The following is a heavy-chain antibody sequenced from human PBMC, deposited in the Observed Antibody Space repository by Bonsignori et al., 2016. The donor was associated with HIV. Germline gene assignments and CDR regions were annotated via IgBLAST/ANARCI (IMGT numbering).Heavy chain of an antibody. V-gene: IGHV5-51*01. CDR2: VFPGDSDT. CDR3: ARPGAGDLYFDF. D-gene: IGHD7-27*01. J-gene: IGHJ4*02. Sequence: VRQMPGKGLESMGMVFPGDSDTRYSPSFQGQVTISADKSTSTVYLQWSSLKASDTAMYYCARPGAGDLYFDFWGQGTLVTVSS.